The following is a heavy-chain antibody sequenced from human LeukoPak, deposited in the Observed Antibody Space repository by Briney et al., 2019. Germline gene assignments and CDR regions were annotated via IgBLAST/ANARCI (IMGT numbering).Heavy chain of an antibody. CDR2: IYSGGGT. V-gene: IGHV3-53*01. CDR3: ARGLTYDRSGNLFDY. J-gene: IGHJ4*02. CDR1: GFSVSNNY. Sequence: GGSLRLSCAASGFSVSNNYMSWVRQAPGKGLEWVSVIYSGGGTYYADSVKGRFTISRDNSKNTLYLQMNSLRAEDTAVYYCARGLTYDRSGNLFDYWGQGTLVTVSS. D-gene: IGHD3-22*01.